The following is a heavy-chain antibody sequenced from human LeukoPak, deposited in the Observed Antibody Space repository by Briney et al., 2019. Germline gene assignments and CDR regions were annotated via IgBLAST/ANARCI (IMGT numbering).Heavy chain of an antibody. CDR1: GGSFSGYW. D-gene: IGHD4-11*01. V-gene: IGHV4-34*01. CDR2: ISHSGET. Sequence: PSETLSRTCAVSGGSFSGYWWCWIRQSPGTGLEWIGEISHSGETNYNPSFESRVSISLDTSKNQFSLHLSSVTAADTAVYYCARTDYSLPWGQGTPVTVST. CDR3: ARTDYSLP. J-gene: IGHJ5*02.